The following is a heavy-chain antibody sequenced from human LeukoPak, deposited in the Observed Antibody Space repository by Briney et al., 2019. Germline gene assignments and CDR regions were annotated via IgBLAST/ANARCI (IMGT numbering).Heavy chain of an antibody. D-gene: IGHD3-22*01. CDR2: INPSGGST. CDR3: ARVPRVVITTTLGNDAFDI. CDR1: GYTFTSYY. Sequence: ASVTVSFKASGYTFTSYYMHWVRQAPGQGLERMGIINPSGGSTSYAQKFQGRVTMTRDTSTSTVYMELSSLRSEDTAVYYCARVPRVVITTTLGNDAFDIWGQGTMVTVSS. V-gene: IGHV1-46*01. J-gene: IGHJ3*02.